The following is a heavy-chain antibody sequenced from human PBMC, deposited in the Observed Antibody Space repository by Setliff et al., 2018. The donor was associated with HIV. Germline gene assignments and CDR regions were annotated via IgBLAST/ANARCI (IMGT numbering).Heavy chain of an antibody. Sequence: PSETLSLTCTVSGAPRIYFWGWIRQPPGKGPEWIGSVYYSGSTYYNPSLKSRVTISLDTSKNQFSLKLNSVTAADTAVYYCAKDRSGSYRTFDYLGPGILVTVSS. V-gene: IGHV4-39*07. CDR3: AKDRSGSYRTFDY. J-gene: IGHJ4*02. CDR1: GAPRIYF. CDR2: VYYSGST. D-gene: IGHD1-26*01.